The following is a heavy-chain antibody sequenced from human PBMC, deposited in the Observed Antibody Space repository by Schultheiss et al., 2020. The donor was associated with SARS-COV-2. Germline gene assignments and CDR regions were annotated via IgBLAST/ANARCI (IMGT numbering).Heavy chain of an antibody. D-gene: IGHD1-26*01. CDR3: ASGIVGVIPLEY. CDR1: GFTFSSYG. Sequence: GGSLRLSCAASGFTFSSYGMHWVRQAPGKGLEWVAVIWYDGSNKYYADSVKGRFTISRDNSKNTLYLQMNSLRAEDTAVYYCASGIVGVIPLEYWGQGTLVTVSS. V-gene: IGHV3-33*01. J-gene: IGHJ4*02. CDR2: IWYDGSNK.